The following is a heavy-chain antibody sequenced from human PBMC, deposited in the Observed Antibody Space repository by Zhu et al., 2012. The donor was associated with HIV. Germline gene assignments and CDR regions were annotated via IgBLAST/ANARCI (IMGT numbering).Heavy chain of an antibody. CDR1: GGSFTDYY. CDR3: ASLRVTATGASFDY. CDR2: NNHSGRT. D-gene: IGHD2-21*02. V-gene: IGHV4-34*02. Sequence: QVQLQQWGAGLLKPSETLSLTCAVYGGSFTDYYWTWIRQPPGKTLEWIGENNHSGRTNYNPPLKSRITFLLDKSKNQFSLKLDSVTAADTAVYYCASLRVTATGASFDYWGHGNLVTVSS. J-gene: IGHJ4*01.